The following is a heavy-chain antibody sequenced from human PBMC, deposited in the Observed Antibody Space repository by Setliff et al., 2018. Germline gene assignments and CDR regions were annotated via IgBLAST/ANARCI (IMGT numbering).Heavy chain of an antibody. CDR3: AREGVDTRSSTDYRYYMDV. Sequence: ASVKVSCKASGSTFTSYYTHWVRQAPGQGLEWLGRIDPSSGGTDYAQKFQGRVTMSGDTSISTAYMELSGLRSDDTAVYYCAREGVDTRSSTDYRYYMDVWGKGTTVTVSS. CDR2: IDPSSGGT. D-gene: IGHD1-26*01. V-gene: IGHV1-2*06. J-gene: IGHJ6*03. CDR1: GSTFTSYY.